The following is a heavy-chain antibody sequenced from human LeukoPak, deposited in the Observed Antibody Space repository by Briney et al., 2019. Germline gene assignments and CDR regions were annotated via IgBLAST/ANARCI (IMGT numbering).Heavy chain of an antibody. CDR3: AKDDRSGAIGNDYYRRCDY. CDR1: GFTFSSYA. Sequence: GGSLRLSCAASGFTFSSYAMSWVRQAPGKGLEWVSGISDSGVSTYYADSVKGRFTISRDNSKNTLYLQMNSLRAEDTAVYYCAKDDRSGAIGNDYYRRCDYWGQGTLVTVSS. J-gene: IGHJ4*02. CDR2: ISDSGVST. V-gene: IGHV3-23*01. D-gene: IGHD3-22*01.